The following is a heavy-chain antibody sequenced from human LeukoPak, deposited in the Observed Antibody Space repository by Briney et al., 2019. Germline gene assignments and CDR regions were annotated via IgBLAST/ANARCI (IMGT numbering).Heavy chain of an antibody. CDR2: ISAYTGNT. D-gene: IGHD3-22*01. CDR1: GYTFTNYG. J-gene: IGHJ4*02. V-gene: IGHV1-18*01. CDR3: ARSGVGYFYDSTGYYPLDY. Sequence: VASVKVSCKASGYTFTNYGISWVRQAPGQGLEWMGWISAYTGNTNYAQNLQGRVTMTTDTSTGTAYMELRSLRSDDTAVYYCARSGVGYFYDSTGYYPLDYWGQGTLVTVSS.